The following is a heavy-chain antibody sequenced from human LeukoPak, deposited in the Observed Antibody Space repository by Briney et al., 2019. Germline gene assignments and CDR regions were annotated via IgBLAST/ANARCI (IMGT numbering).Heavy chain of an antibody. Sequence: AGGSLRLSCAASGFTFSSYAMSWVRQAPGKGLEWFSAISGSGGSTYYADSVKGRFTISRDDSKDTLYLQMNSLNTEDTAMYYCTTRSPARYCSDGACYSSADYWGQGTLVTVSS. D-gene: IGHD2-15*01. V-gene: IGHV3-23*01. CDR2: ISGSGGST. J-gene: IGHJ4*02. CDR3: TTRSPARYCSDGACYSSADY. CDR1: GFTFSSYA.